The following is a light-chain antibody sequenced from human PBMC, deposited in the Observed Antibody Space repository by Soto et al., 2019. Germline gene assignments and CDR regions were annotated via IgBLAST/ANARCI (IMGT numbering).Light chain of an antibody. Sequence: DIQMTQSPSTLSASVGDRVTITCRASQSISSWLAWYQQKPGKAPKLLIYKASSLESGVPSRFSVSGSGTEFTLTISSLQPDDVATYYYQQYNSYSPYTFGQGAKLEIK. CDR1: QSISSW. CDR3: QQYNSYSPYT. V-gene: IGKV1-5*03. CDR2: KAS. J-gene: IGKJ2*01.